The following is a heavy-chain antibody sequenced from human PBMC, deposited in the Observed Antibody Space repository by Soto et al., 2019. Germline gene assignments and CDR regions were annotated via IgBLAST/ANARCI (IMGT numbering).Heavy chain of an antibody. J-gene: IGHJ4*02. CDR1: GRTFNYAW. CDR2: LKSHVDGGTT. V-gene: IGHV3-15*07. CDR3: ATETDDCYASGSVLEY. Sequence: EVQLVESGGGLMKPGGSLRLSCAASGRTFNYAWMNWVRQAPGKGLEWVGRLKSHVDGGTTNYAAPVKGRYTISRADSKTTLYLEMNSLKTEDTAVYYCATETDDCYASGSVLEYWGQGTLVTVSS. D-gene: IGHD2-2*01.